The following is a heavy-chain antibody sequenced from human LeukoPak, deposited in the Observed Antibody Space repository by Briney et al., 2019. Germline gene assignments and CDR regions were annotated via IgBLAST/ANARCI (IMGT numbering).Heavy chain of an antibody. D-gene: IGHD6-6*01. V-gene: IGHV3-53*01. CDR2: IYSGGST. Sequence: GGSLRLSCAASGFTVSSNYMSWVRQAPGKGLEWVSVIYSGGSTYCADSVKGRFTISRDNSKNTLYLQMNSLRAEDTAVYYCARDRRPNYYYMDVWGKGTTVTVSS. CDR1: GFTVSSNY. CDR3: ARDRRPNYYYMDV. J-gene: IGHJ6*03.